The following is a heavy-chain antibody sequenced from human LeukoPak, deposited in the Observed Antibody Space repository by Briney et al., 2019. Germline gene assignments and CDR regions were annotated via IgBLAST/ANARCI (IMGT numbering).Heavy chain of an antibody. D-gene: IGHD3-10*01. CDR2: IYYSGST. Sequence: SETLSLTCTVSGGSISSYYWSWIRQPPGKGLEWIGYIYYSGSTNYNPSLKSRVTISVDTSKNQFSLKLSSVTAADTAVYYCARADYYYGSGSYRLDPWGQGTLVTVSS. V-gene: IGHV4-59*01. J-gene: IGHJ5*02. CDR3: ARADYYYGSGSYRLDP. CDR1: GGSISSYY.